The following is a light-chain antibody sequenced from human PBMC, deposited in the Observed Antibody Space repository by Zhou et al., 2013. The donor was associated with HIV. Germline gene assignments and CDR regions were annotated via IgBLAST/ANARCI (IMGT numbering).Light chain of an antibody. V-gene: IGKV1-9*01. J-gene: IGKJ1*01. Sequence: DIQLTQSPSFMSASVGDRVTITCRASQGISSYLAWYQQKPGKAPKVLIYAASTLQSGVPSRFSGSGSGTEFTLTISSLQPEDFATYYCLQDYDLPWTFGQGTEVEIK. CDR2: AAS. CDR3: LQDYDLPWT. CDR1: QGISSY.